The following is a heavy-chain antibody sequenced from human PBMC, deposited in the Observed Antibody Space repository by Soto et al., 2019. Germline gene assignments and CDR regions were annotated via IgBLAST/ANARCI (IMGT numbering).Heavy chain of an antibody. V-gene: IGHV1-18*04. J-gene: IGHJ4*02. CDR2: MSAYNGNT. CDR1: GYTFILYG. Sequence: QVQLVQSGAEVKKPGASVKVSCKGSGYTFILYGISWVRQAPGQGLEWMGWMSAYNGNTDYAEKFQGRVSMSTDTSTSTVYMELRSLRSDDTAVYYCSRVDYYDSGGYYNYWGQGTLVTVSS. D-gene: IGHD3-22*01. CDR3: SRVDYYDSGGYYNY.